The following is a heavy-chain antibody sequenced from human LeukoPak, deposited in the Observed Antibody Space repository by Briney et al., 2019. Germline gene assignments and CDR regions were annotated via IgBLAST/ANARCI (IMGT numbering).Heavy chain of an antibody. CDR1: GFTFSSYW. CDR3: ARGFETYYYDSSGSDY. CDR2: IKQDGSEK. V-gene: IGHV3-7*01. Sequence: GGSLRLSCAASGFTFSSYWMSWVRQAPGKGLEWVANIKQDGSEKYYMDSVKGRFTISRDNAKNSLYLQMNSLRAEDTAVYYCARGFETYYYDSSGSDYWGQGTLVTVSS. J-gene: IGHJ4*02. D-gene: IGHD3-22*01.